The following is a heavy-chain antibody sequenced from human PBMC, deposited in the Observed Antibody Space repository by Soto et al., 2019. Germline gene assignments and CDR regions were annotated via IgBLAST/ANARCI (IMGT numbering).Heavy chain of an antibody. D-gene: IGHD3-9*01. Sequence: SETLSLTCTVSGVSISSSSYYWSWIRQHPGKGLEWIGYIYYSGSTYYNPSLKSRVTISVDTSKNQFSLKLSSVTAADTAVYYCAREPPTYDILTGFGMDVWGQGTTVTVSS. J-gene: IGHJ6*02. V-gene: IGHV4-31*03. CDR3: AREPPTYDILTGFGMDV. CDR2: IYYSGST. CDR1: GVSISSSSYY.